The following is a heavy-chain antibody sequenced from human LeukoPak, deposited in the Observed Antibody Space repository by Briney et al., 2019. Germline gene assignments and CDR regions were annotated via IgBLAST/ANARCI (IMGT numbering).Heavy chain of an antibody. CDR3: ARGVMVRGVNLDY. Sequence: GRSLRLSCAASGFTFSSYAMHWVRQAPGKGLEWVAVISYDGSNKYHADSVKGRFTISRDNSKNTLYLQMNSLRAEDTAVYYCARGVMVRGVNLDYWGQGTLVTVSS. CDR2: ISYDGSNK. CDR1: GFTFSSYA. D-gene: IGHD3-10*01. J-gene: IGHJ4*02. V-gene: IGHV3-30*04.